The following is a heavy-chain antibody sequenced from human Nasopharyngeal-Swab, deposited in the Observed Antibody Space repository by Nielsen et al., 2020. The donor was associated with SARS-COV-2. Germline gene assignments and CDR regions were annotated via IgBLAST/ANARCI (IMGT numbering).Heavy chain of an antibody. CDR2: ISAYNGNT. J-gene: IGHJ6*03. D-gene: IGHD2-2*01. CDR3: AREVFEVPAATYYYYYYYMDV. V-gene: IGHV1-18*01. Sequence: WVRQAPGHGLEWMGWISAYNGNTNYAQKLQGRVTMTTDTSTSTAYMELRSLRSDDTAVYYCAREVFEVPAATYYYYYYYMDVWGKGTTVTVSS.